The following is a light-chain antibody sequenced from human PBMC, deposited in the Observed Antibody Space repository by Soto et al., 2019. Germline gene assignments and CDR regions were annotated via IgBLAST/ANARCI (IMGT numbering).Light chain of an antibody. V-gene: IGLV2-14*01. Sequence: QSALTQPASVSGSPGQSITISCTGTSSDVGGYNYVSWYPQHPGKAPKLMIYEVSNRPSGVSNRFSGSKSGNTASLTISGLQAEDEADYYCSSYTSSSTLLYVFGTGTKLTVL. CDR2: EVS. J-gene: IGLJ1*01. CDR3: SSYTSSSTLLYV. CDR1: SSDVGGYNY.